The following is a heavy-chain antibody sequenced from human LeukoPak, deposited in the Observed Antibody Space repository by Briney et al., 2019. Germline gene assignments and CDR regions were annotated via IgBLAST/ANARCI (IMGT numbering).Heavy chain of an antibody. CDR3: AKAPYLYGSYRHAFDI. V-gene: IGHV3-23*01. J-gene: IGHJ3*02. CDR2: ISGSGGST. CDR1: GFTFSSYA. D-gene: IGHD1-26*01. Sequence: PGGSLRLSCAASGFTFSSYAMSWVRQAPGKGLEWVSAISGSGGSTYYADSVKGRFTISRDNSKNTLYLQMNSLRAEDTAVYYCAKAPYLYGSYRHAFDIWGQGTMVTVSS.